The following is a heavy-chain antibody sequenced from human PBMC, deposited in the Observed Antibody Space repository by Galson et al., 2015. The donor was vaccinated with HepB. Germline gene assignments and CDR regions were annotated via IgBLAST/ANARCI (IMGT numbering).Heavy chain of an antibody. Sequence: SLRLSCAASGFNFSLFWMNWVRQAPGKGLEWVANIKEDGSKKYYADSVKGRLTITRDNANNSMYLQMNSLRAEDTALYFCANLPTSRWLVIDMWGQGTMVTVSS. CDR1: GFNFSLFW. D-gene: IGHD5-12*01. V-gene: IGHV3-7*03. CDR2: IKEDGSKK. J-gene: IGHJ3*02. CDR3: ANLPTSRWLVIDM.